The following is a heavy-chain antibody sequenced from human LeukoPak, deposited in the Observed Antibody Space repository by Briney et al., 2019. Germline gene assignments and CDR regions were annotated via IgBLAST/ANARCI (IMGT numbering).Heavy chain of an antibody. Sequence: GGSLRLSCAASGFTFSSYAMSWVRQAPGKGLEGVSSISGSGTTTYFADSVKGRFTISRDNSKNTLYLQINSLRAEDTAVYYCAKDFSGYAYDYWGQGTLVTVSS. V-gene: IGHV3-23*01. CDR3: AKDFSGYAYDY. D-gene: IGHD3-22*01. CDR2: ISGSGTTT. CDR1: GFTFSSYA. J-gene: IGHJ4*02.